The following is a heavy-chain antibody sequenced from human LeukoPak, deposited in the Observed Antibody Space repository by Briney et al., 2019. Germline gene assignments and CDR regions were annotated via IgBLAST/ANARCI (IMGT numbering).Heavy chain of an antibody. CDR1: GYSISSGYY. V-gene: IGHV4-38-2*01. CDR2: IYHSGST. Sequence: SETLSLTCAVSGYSISSGYYWGWIRQPPGKGLEWIGSIYHSGSTYYNPSLKSRVTISVDTSKNQFSLKLSSVTAAGTAVYYCARRSSNWYYFDYWGQGTLVTVSS. CDR3: ARRSSNWYYFDY. D-gene: IGHD6-13*01. J-gene: IGHJ4*02.